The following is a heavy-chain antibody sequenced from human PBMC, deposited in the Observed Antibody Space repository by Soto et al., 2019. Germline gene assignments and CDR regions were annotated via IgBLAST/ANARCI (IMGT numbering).Heavy chain of an antibody. CDR1: GGSVTSANYY. V-gene: IGHV4-61*01. Sequence: SETLSLTCTVSGGSVTSANYYWSWIRQPPGKGLEWIGLVYNSGTTNYNPSLKSRVTISLDKSKSQFSLKLTSVTAADTAVYYCTTQGFGGLHGLVDVWGQGTTVTVSS. J-gene: IGHJ6*02. D-gene: IGHD3-10*01. CDR3: TTQGFGGLHGLVDV. CDR2: VYNSGTT.